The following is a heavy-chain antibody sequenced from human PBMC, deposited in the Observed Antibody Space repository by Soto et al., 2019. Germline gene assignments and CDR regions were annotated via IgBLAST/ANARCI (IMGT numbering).Heavy chain of an antibody. CDR3: AKLTGWFGAFDI. CDR2: ISGSGGST. J-gene: IGHJ3*02. D-gene: IGHD3-10*01. V-gene: IGHV3-23*01. Sequence: EVQLLESGGGLVQPGGSLRLSCAASGFTFSSYAMSWVRQAPGKGLEWVSAISGSGGSTYYADSVKGRFTISRDNSKNTLYLQMNSLRAEDTAVYHCAKLTGWFGAFDIWGQGTMVTVSS. CDR1: GFTFSSYA.